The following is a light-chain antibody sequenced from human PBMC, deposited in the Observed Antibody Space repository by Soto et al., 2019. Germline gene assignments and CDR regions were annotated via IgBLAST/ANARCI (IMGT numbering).Light chain of an antibody. J-gene: IGKJ1*01. CDR2: ATS. CDR1: QSLSSSY. V-gene: IGKV3-20*01. CDR3: QQYGSSSWT. Sequence: EIVLTQSPGTLSLSPGERATHSCRASQSLSSSYLAWYQQKPGQPPRLVMYATSSRATGIPARFSGSGSGTDFTLTICRLEPEDFAVYYCQQYGSSSWTFGQGTKVDIK.